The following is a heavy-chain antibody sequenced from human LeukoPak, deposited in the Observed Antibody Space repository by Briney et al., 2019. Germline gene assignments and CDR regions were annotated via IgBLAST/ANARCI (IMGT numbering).Heavy chain of an antibody. D-gene: IGHD2-8*01. CDR3: ARVPFVVMGDTGNWFDP. CDR2: INTNTGNP. V-gene: IGHV7-4-1*02. Sequence: ASVKVSCKASGYTFTNYAMNWGGKAPGQGLGWLGWINTNTGNPTYAQGFTGRFVFSLDKLVSTAYLQISRLKAEDTAVYYCARVPFVVMGDTGNWFDPWGQGTLVTVSS. J-gene: IGHJ5*02. CDR1: GYTFTNYA.